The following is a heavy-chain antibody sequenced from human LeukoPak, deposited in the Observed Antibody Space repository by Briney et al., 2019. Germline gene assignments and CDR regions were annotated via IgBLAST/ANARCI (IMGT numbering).Heavy chain of an antibody. V-gene: IGHV4-30-2*01. Sequence: PSETLSLTCAVSGVSISSGGYSWSWIRQPPGKGLEWIGYIYHSGSTYYNPSLKSRATISVDRSKNQFSLKLSSVTAADTAVYYCASSFTEMATIKRPGFDYWGQGTLVTVSS. D-gene: IGHD5-24*01. CDR3: ASSFTEMATIKRPGFDY. J-gene: IGHJ4*02. CDR1: GVSISSGGYS. CDR2: IYHSGST.